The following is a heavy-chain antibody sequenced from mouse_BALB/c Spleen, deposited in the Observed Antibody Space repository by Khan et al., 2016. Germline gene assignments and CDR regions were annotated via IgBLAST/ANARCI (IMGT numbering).Heavy chain of an antibody. CDR1: GFSLTSYG. D-gene: IGHD2-3*01. Sequence: QVQLKQSGPGLVAPSQSLSITCTVSGFSLTSYGVHWVRQPPGKGLEWLVVIWSDGSTTYNSALKSRLSISKDNSKSQVVLKMNSLQTDDTAMYYCARRDDGGGAMDYWGQGTSDPVSS. V-gene: IGHV2-6*02. CDR3: ARRDDGGGAMDY. J-gene: IGHJ4*01. CDR2: IWSDGST.